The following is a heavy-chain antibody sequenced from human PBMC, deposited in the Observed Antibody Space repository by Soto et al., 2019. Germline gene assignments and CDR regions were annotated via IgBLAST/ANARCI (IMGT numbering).Heavy chain of an antibody. CDR3: ARGRSVIDHDDFEY. D-gene: IGHD2-21*01. CDR1: GFTFSSYS. CDR2: MSFDGNSK. Sequence: QVQLVESGGGVVQPGRSLRLSCAASGFTFSSYSMHWVRQAPGKGLEWVAAMSFDGNSKYFADSVKGRFTISRDNSKNTLSLQMNSRGADGSAVYYCARGRSVIDHDDFEYWGQGTLVTVSS. J-gene: IGHJ4*02. V-gene: IGHV3-30-3*01.